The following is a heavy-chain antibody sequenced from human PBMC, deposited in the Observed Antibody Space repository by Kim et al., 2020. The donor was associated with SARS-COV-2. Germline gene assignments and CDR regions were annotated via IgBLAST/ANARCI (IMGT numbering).Heavy chain of an antibody. CDR1: GHTFTGYY. D-gene: IGHD2-2*01. V-gene: IGHV1-2*02. Sequence: ASVKVSCKASGHTFTGYYIYWVRQAPGQGLEWMGWINPNSGGTNYAQKFQGRVTMTRDTSISTAYMELSRLRSDDTAVYYCATESRHCSSTSCYVHSRMDVWGQGTTVTVSS. CDR3: ATESRHCSSTSCYVHSRMDV. CDR2: INPNSGGT. J-gene: IGHJ6*02.